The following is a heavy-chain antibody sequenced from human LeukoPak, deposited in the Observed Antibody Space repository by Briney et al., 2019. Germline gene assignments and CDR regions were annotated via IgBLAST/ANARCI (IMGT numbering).Heavy chain of an antibody. D-gene: IGHD3-22*01. Sequence: SETLSLTCTVSGVSISSSNSYWGWIRQPPGKGLEWIGSIYYSGNTYYNASLKSQVSISIDTSKNQFSLRLSSVTAADTAVYYCARDSNMIVVVNPIDYWGQGTLVTVSS. CDR1: GVSISSSNSY. CDR3: ARDSNMIVVVNPIDY. CDR2: IYYSGNT. V-gene: IGHV4-39*02. J-gene: IGHJ4*02.